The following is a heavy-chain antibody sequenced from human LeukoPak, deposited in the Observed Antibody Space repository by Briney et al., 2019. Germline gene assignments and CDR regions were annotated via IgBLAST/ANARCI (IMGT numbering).Heavy chain of an antibody. J-gene: IGHJ4*02. CDR3: ARDSSDDSSGYPDY. D-gene: IGHD3-22*01. Sequence: PGGSLRLSCAASGFTFSSYAMHWVRPAPGRGLGWVAVISYDGSNKYYGDSVKGRFTISRDNSKNPLYLQKNSLIPEDTAVYYGARDSSDDSSGYPDYWGQGTLVTVSS. V-gene: IGHV3-30-3*01. CDR1: GFTFSSYA. CDR2: ISYDGSNK.